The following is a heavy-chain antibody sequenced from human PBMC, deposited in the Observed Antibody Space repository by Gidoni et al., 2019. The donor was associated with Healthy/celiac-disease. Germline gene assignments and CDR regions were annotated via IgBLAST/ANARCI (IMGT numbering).Heavy chain of an antibody. V-gene: IGHV3-7*03. CDR1: GFTFSSYL. Sequence: EVQLVESGGGLVQPGGSLRLSCAASGFTFSSYLMRWVRHAPGEELWRGWGGKTQGRGLEWVANIKKNGSEKYYVDSVKGRFTISRDNAKNSLYLQMNSLRAEDTAVYYCARRSIVVVIGRDAFDIWGQGTMVTVSS. CDR3: ARRSIVVVIGRDAFDI. CDR2: IKKNGSEK. D-gene: IGHD3-22*01. J-gene: IGHJ3*02.